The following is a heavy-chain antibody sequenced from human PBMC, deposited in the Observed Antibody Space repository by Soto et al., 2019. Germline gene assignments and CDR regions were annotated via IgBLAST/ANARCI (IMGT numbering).Heavy chain of an antibody. CDR1: GYTFINNN. J-gene: IGHJ4*02. Sequence: VQLVQSGAEVKKPGASVKVSCKASGYTFINNNINWVRQATGQVLEWMGWMNPNTGNTAYVQKFQGRVTMTRDISTSTAYMELSSLRSDDTAVYYCAREDYYGSGSYYDWGQGTSVTVSS. CDR3: AREDYYGSGSYYD. CDR2: MNPNTGNT. D-gene: IGHD3-10*01. V-gene: IGHV1-8*01.